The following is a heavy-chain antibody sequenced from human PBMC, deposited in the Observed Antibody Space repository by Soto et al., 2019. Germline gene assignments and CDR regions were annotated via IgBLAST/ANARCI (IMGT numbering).Heavy chain of an antibody. V-gene: IGHV1-2*02. J-gene: IGHJ4*02. CDR1: GYTFTGYY. CDR3: ARGPGDYDSSGYLWADY. D-gene: IGHD3-22*01. CDR2: INPNSGGT. Sequence: QVQLVQSGAEVKKPGASVKVSCKASGYTFTGYYMHWVRQAPGQGLEWMGWINPNSGGTNYAQKFQGRVTMTRDTSISTGYMELSRLRSDDTAVYYCARGPGDYDSSGYLWADYWGQGTLVTVSS.